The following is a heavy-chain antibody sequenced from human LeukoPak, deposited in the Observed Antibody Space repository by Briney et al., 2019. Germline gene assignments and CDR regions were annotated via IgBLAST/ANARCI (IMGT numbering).Heavy chain of an antibody. D-gene: IGHD2-2*01. J-gene: IGHJ4*02. Sequence: PLRLSCAASGFPFSSYGMHWAPHAPGGGRVGVGFIRSQAYSGTTEYATSVKNRFTISRDDSKSIAYLQMNSLKTEDTAVYYCTRDIVSISQPYYFDYWGQGTLVTVSS. CDR3: TRDIVSISQPYYFDY. CDR1: GFPFSSYG. V-gene: IGHV3-49*04. CDR2: IRSQAYSGTT.